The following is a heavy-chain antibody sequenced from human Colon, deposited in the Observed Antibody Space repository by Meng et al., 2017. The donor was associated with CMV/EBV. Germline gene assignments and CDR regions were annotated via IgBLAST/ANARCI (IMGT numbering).Heavy chain of an antibody. CDR2: ISGSGGSA. V-gene: IGHV3-23*01. J-gene: IGHJ4*02. CDR3: VKAGASMIRTFDD. D-gene: IGHD1-26*01. CDR1: GFIFSSYA. Sequence: GESLKISCAVSGFIFSSYAMTWVRQAPGKGLEWVSSISGSGGSAYYADSVKGRFFISRDNSRSTLYLQMNSLRVEDTAIYYCVKAGASMIRTFDDWGQGTLVTVSS.